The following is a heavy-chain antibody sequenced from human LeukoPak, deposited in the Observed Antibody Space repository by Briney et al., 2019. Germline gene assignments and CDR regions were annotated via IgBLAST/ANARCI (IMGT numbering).Heavy chain of an antibody. J-gene: IGHJ6*03. Sequence: PGGSLRLSCAASGFTFSSYAMSWVRQALGKGLEWVSAISGSGGSAYYADSVKGGFTISRDNSKTTLYLQMNSLRAEDTAVYYCAKDPKTWFESVMDVWGKGTTVTVSS. CDR2: ISGSGGSA. D-gene: IGHD3-10*01. CDR1: GFTFSSYA. CDR3: AKDPKTWFESVMDV. V-gene: IGHV3-23*01.